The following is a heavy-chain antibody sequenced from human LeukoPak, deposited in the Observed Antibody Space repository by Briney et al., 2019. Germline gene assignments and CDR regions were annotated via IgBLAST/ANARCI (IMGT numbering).Heavy chain of an antibody. CDR1: GFTFDDYA. CDR3: AKDMSGGIAAAGTMTN. D-gene: IGHD6-13*01. CDR2: IRWNSGSI. V-gene: IGHV3-9*01. J-gene: IGHJ4*02. Sequence: GGSLRLSCAASGFTFDDYAMHWVRQAPGKGLEWVSGIRWNSGSIGYADSVKGRFTISRDNAKNSLYLQMNSLRAEDTALYYCAKDMSGGIAAAGTMTNWGQGTLVTVSS.